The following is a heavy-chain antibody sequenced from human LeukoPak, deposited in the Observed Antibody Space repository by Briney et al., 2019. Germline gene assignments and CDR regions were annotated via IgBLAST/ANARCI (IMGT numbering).Heavy chain of an antibody. CDR1: GGSFSGYY. CDR3: ARTVYDYVWGSYRYRGYNWFDP. CDR2: INHSGST. V-gene: IGHV4-34*01. Sequence: PSETLSLTCAVYGGSFSGYYWSWIRQPPGKGLEWIGEINHSGSTNYNPSLKSRVTISVDTSKNQFSLKLSSVTAADTAVYYCARTVYDYVWGSYRYRGYNWFDPWGQGTLVTVSS. J-gene: IGHJ5*02. D-gene: IGHD3-16*02.